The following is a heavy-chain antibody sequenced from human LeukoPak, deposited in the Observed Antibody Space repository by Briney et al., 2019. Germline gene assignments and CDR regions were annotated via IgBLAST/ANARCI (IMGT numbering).Heavy chain of an antibody. CDR2: ISWNSGSI. J-gene: IGHJ4*02. CDR1: GFTFDDYA. D-gene: IGHD6-13*01. CDR3: AKAEGSSWRPFAY. V-gene: IGHV3-9*01. Sequence: GGSLRLSCAASGFTFDDYAMHWVRLAPGKGLEWVSGISWNSGSIGYADSVKGRFTISRDNAKNSLYLQMNSLRAEDTALYYCAKAEGSSWRPFAYWGQGTLVTVSS.